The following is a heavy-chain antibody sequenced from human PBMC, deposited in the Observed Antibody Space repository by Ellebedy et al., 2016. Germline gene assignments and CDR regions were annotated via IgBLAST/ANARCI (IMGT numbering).Heavy chain of an antibody. V-gene: IGHV3-23*01. CDR2: ITGDGDT. CDR3: AKDRMIVMATFEF. D-gene: IGHD3-22*01. J-gene: IGHJ4*02. CDR1: GLTFRQYA. Sequence: GGSLRLSXAVSGLTFRQYAMSWVRKSPGKGLEWLAAITGDGDTYYADSAKGRITISRDNSKNTLYLQVNRLRAEDTGLYYCAKDRMIVMATFEFWGQGTPVTVSS.